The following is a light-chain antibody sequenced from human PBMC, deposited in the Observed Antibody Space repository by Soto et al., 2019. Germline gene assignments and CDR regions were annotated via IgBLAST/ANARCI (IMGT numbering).Light chain of an antibody. J-gene: IGLJ2*01. V-gene: IGLV3-1*01. CDR3: QAWDSTTVI. CDR2: QDD. Sequence: SYELTQPPSVSVSPGQTASITCSGDKLGDKYACWYQQKSGQSPVLLIYQDDKRPSGIPERFSGSNSGNTATLTISGTRAMDEGDYYCQAWDSTTVIFGGGTKLAVL. CDR1: KLGDKY.